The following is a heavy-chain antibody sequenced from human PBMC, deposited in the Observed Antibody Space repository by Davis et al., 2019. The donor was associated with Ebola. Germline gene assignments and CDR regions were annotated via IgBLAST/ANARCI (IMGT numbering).Heavy chain of an antibody. CDR2: IYPGDSDT. CDR3: ARTARIAVAGHFDY. V-gene: IGHV5-51*01. Sequence: KVSCKGSGYSFTSYWIGWVRQMPGKGLEWMGIIYPGDSDTRYSPSFQGQVTISADKSISTAYLQWSSLKASDTAMYYCARTARIAVAGHFDYWGQGTLVTVSS. J-gene: IGHJ4*02. D-gene: IGHD6-19*01. CDR1: GYSFTSYW.